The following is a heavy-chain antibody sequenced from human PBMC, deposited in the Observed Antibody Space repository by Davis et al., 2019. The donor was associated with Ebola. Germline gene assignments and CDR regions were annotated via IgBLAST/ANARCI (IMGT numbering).Heavy chain of an antibody. CDR1: GFPFRSYG. J-gene: IGHJ2*01. CDR2: LWYDGSNN. CDR3: AKDVGSSYWYFDL. V-gene: IGHV3-33*06. Sequence: GESLKISCAASGFPFRSYGMHWVRPAPGQGLAWVAVLWYDGSNNYYADSVKGRFTISRDNSKNTLYLQMNSLRAEDTAVYYCAKDVGSSYWYFDLWGRGTLVTVSS. D-gene: IGHD1-26*01.